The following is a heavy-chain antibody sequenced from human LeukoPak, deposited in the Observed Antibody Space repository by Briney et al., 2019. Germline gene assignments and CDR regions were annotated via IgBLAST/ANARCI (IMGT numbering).Heavy chain of an antibody. CDR2: ISSSGGRT. D-gene: IGHD5/OR15-5a*01. V-gene: IGHV3-64*01. Sequence: RGSLSLTCTASAPTTSTYAYHWVRQAPGKGLEYVSAISSSGGRTYYANSVKDRFTISRDISTNTLYLQMVSLRAEDTAVYYCARDQLPRLSIRHLYDLLDVWGQGTTVTVSS. J-gene: IGHJ6*02. CDR3: ARDQLPRLSIRHLYDLLDV. CDR1: APTTSTYA.